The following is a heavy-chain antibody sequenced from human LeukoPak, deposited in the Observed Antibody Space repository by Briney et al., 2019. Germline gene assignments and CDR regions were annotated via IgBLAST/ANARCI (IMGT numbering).Heavy chain of an antibody. CDR1: GYTFTSYG. Sequence: ASVKVSCKASGYTFTSYGISWVRQAPGQGLEWMGWISAYNGNTNYAQKLKGRVTMTTDTSTSTAYMELRSLRSDDTAVYYCARDDSGGSYYRPHSYYYSGMDVWGQGTTVTVSS. CDR3: ARDDSGGSYYRPHSYYYSGMDV. J-gene: IGHJ6*02. D-gene: IGHD1-26*01. V-gene: IGHV1-18*01. CDR2: ISAYNGNT.